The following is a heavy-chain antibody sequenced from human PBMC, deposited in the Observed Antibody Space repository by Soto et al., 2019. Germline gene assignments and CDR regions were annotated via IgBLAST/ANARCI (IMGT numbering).Heavy chain of an antibody. Sequence: GGSLSLSCAASGFTVSSNYRSWVRPAPGKGLEWVSVIYSGGSTYYADSVRGRFTISRDNSKNTLYLQMKSLRAEATAVYSCARDPTATRHGMDVWGRGTTVTVAS. V-gene: IGHV3-53*01. D-gene: IGHD2-21*02. CDR3: ARDPTATRHGMDV. CDR1: GFTVSSNY. CDR2: IYSGGST. J-gene: IGHJ6*02.